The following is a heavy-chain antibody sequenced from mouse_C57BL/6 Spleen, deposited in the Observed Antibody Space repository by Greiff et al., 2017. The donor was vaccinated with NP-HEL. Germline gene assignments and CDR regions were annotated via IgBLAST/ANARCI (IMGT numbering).Heavy chain of an antibody. Sequence: ESGPGLVKPSQSLSLTCSVTGYSITSGYYWNWIRQFPGNKLEWMGYISYDGSNNYNPSLKNRISITRDTSKNQFFLKLNSVTTEDTATYYCAILYYYGSRGYFDVWGTGTTVTVSS. CDR1: GYSITSGYY. D-gene: IGHD1-1*01. CDR3: AILYYYGSRGYFDV. V-gene: IGHV3-6*01. J-gene: IGHJ1*03. CDR2: ISYDGSN.